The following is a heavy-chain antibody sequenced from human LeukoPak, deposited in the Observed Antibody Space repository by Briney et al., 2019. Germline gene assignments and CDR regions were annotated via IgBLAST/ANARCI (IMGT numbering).Heavy chain of an antibody. CDR1: VYTFTGYY. J-gene: IGHJ3*01. D-gene: IGHD3-10*01. V-gene: IGHV1-2*02. CDR3: ARDRGVWAFDV. CDR2: INPNSGGT. Sequence: ASVKVSCKPSVYTFTGYYMHCVRQAPGQGGEWMGWINPNSGGTIYAQRFQDRVTMTRDTSITTAYMELKRLRSDDTAVYYCARDRGVWAFDVWGQGTMVTVSS.